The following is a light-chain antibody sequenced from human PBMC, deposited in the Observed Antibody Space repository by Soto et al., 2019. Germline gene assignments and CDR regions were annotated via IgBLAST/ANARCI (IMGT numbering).Light chain of an antibody. CDR1: QSVSNSY. Sequence: EIVLTQSPGTLSLSPGERATHSCRASQSVSNSYLAWYQRIPGQSPRLLIYGASRRATGIPDRFSGSGSGTDFTLTISRLEPEDFAVYYCQQYDSSPWTFGQGTKVDIK. CDR3: QQYDSSPWT. V-gene: IGKV3-20*01. J-gene: IGKJ1*01. CDR2: GAS.